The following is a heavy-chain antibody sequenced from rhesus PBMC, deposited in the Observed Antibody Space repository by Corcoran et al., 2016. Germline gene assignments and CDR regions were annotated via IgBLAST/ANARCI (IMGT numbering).Heavy chain of an antibody. V-gene: IGHV4-80*01. CDR1: GASISSNW. J-gene: IGHJ4*01. CDR2: INGYSGST. D-gene: IGHD3-16*01. CDR3: ARNYYSVNV. Sequence: QVQLQESGPGLVKPSETLSLTCTVSGASISSNWCSWIRQPPGKGLEWIGEINGYSGSTNYNPSLKSRVTISKDASKNQFSLKLSSVTAADTAVYYCARNYYSVNVWGQGVLVTVSS.